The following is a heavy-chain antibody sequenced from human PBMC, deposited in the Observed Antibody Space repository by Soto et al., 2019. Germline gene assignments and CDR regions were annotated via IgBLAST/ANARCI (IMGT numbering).Heavy chain of an antibody. J-gene: IGHJ5*02. CDR1: GYTFTGYY. V-gene: IGHV1-2*02. Sequence: ASVKVSCKASGYTFTGYYMHWVRQAPGQGLEWMGWINPNSGGTNYAQKFQGRVTMTRDTSISTAYMELSRRRSDDTAVYYCAREWVFYYYDSSGYHNWFDPWGQGTLVTVSS. D-gene: IGHD3-22*01. CDR3: AREWVFYYYDSSGYHNWFDP. CDR2: INPNSGGT.